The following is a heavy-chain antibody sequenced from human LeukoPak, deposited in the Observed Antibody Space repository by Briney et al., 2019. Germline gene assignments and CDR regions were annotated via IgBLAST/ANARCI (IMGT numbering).Heavy chain of an antibody. Sequence: GRSLRLSCAASGFTFSSYGMHWVRHAPGKGLEWVAVISYDGSNKYYADSVKGRFTISRDNSKNTLYLQMNSLRAEDTAVYYCAKDAGHYGSGSPYFDYWGQGTLVTVSS. CDR2: ISYDGSNK. V-gene: IGHV3-30*18. CDR1: GFTFSSYG. J-gene: IGHJ4*02. CDR3: AKDAGHYGSGSPYFDY. D-gene: IGHD3-10*01.